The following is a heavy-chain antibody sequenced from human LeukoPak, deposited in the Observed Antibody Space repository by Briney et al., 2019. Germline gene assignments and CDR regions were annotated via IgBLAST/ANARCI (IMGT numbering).Heavy chain of an antibody. CDR1: GGTFSSYA. CDR2: IIPILGTA. CDR3: ARLSIAERYYYYYGMDV. D-gene: IGHD6-6*01. J-gene: IGHJ6*02. Sequence: ASVKVSCKAPGGTFSSYAISWVRQAPGQGLEWMGGIIPILGTANNAQNFQGRVTITADESTSTAYMELSSLRSEDTAVYYCARLSIAERYYYYYGMDVWGQGTTVTVSS. V-gene: IGHV1-69*13.